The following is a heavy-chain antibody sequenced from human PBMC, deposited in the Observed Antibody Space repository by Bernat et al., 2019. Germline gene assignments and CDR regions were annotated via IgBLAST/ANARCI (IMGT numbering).Heavy chain of an antibody. CDR3: ARDNVLVVYARPNNWFDP. V-gene: IGHV3-33*01. D-gene: IGHD2-8*02. CDR1: GFTFSSYG. Sequence: QVQLVESGGGVVQPGRSLRLSCAASGFTFSSYGMHWVRQAPGKGLEWLAVIWYDGSNKYYADSVKGRFTISRDNYKNTLNLKMNSLRAEDTAVYYCARDNVLVVYARPNNWFDPWGQGTLVTVSS. CDR2: IWYDGSNK. J-gene: IGHJ5*02.